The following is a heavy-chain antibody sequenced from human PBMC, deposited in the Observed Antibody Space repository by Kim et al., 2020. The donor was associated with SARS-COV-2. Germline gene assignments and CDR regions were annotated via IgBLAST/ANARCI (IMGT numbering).Heavy chain of an antibody. D-gene: IGHD3-3*01. CDR3: ARQRAAPSGKGLRFLERPLWFDP. CDR1: GGSISSSSYY. Sequence: SETLSLTCTVSGGSISSSSYYWGWIRQPPGKGLEWIGSIYYSGSTYYNPSLKSRVTISVDTSKNQFSLKLSSVTAADTAVYYCARQRAAPSGKGLRFLERPLWFDPWGQGTLVTVSS. CDR2: IYYSGST. J-gene: IGHJ5*02. V-gene: IGHV4-39*01.